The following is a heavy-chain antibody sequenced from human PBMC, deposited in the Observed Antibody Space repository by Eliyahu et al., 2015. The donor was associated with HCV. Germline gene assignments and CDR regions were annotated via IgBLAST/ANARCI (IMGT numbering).Heavy chain of an antibody. Sequence: QVQLVESGGGVVQPGRSLRLSCAASGFTFSXXGMHWVRQAPGKGLGGVAVIWYDGSNKYYADSVKGRFTISRDNSKNTLYLQMNSLRAEDTAVYYCARDRGPGIAVAGDPGFDYWGQGTLVTVSS. CDR2: IWYDGSNK. J-gene: IGHJ4*02. V-gene: IGHV3-33*01. CDR1: GFTFSXXG. CDR3: ARDRGPGIAVAGDPGFDY. D-gene: IGHD6-19*01.